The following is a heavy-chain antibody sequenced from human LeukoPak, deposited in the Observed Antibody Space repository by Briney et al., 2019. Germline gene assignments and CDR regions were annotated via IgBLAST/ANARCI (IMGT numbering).Heavy chain of an antibody. CDR3: ATYGSGSYYPPAYYFDY. D-gene: IGHD3-10*01. CDR2: FDPEDGET. CDR1: GYTLTELS. V-gene: IGHV1-24*01. J-gene: IGHJ4*02. Sequence: ASVKVSCKVSGYTLTELSMHWVRQAPGKGLERMGGFDPEDGETIYAQKFQGRVTMTEDTSTDTAYMELSSLRSEDTAVYYCATYGSGSYYPPAYYFDYWGQGTLVTVSS.